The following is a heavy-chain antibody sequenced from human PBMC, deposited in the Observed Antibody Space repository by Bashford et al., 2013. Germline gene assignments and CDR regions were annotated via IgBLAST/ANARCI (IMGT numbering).Heavy chain of an antibody. Sequence: SGPTLVKPTQTLTLTCTFSGFSLSTGEMSVSWIRQPPGKALEWLARIDWDDDTFYSTSLKTRLTISKDTSKNQVVLTMTNMDPVDTATYYCARRDYGDNSAGALTSWGQGTLVTVSS. V-gene: IGHV2-70*17. CDR3: ARRDYGDNSAGALTS. D-gene: IGHD4-23*01. CDR2: IDWDDDT. J-gene: IGHJ4*02. CDR1: GFSLSTGEMS.